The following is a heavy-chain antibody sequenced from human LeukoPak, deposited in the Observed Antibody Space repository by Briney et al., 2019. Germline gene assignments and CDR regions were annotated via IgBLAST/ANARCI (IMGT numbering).Heavy chain of an antibody. V-gene: IGHV4-34*01. J-gene: IGHJ4*02. D-gene: IGHD6-19*01. CDR3: ARGHQYSGGWLDY. CDR1: GGSFSGYY. Sequence: SETLSLTCAVYGGSFSGYYWSWIRQPPGKGLEWIGEINHSGSTNYNPSLKSRVPISVDTSKNQFSLKLSSVTAADTAVYYCARGHQYSGGWLDYWGQGTLVTVSS. CDR2: INHSGST.